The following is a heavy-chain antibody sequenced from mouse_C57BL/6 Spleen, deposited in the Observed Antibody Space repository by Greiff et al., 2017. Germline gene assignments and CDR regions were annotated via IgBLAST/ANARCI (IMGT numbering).Heavy chain of an antibody. Sequence: VQLQQPGAELVRPGSSVKLSCKASGYTFTSYWMHWVKQRPIQGLEWIGNIYPSDSETHYNQKFKDKATLTVDKSSSTAYMQLSSLTSEDSAVYYCAREDSGSPFAYWGQGTLVTVSA. CDR1: GYTFTSYW. J-gene: IGHJ3*01. CDR2: IYPSDSET. CDR3: AREDSGSPFAY. D-gene: IGHD3-2*02. V-gene: IGHV1-52*01.